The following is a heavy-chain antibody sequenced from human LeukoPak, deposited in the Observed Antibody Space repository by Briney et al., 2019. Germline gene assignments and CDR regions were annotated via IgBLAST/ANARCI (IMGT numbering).Heavy chain of an antibody. CDR1: GFTFRNYG. CDR3: ATDDYGDYLSHKPLFDY. V-gene: IGHV3-30*03. Sequence: GGSLRLSCAASGFTFRNYGMHWIRQAPGKGLQWVAVISYAGSNKYYADSVKGRFTVSRDNSKNTLYLQMNSLTPEDTAVYYCATDDYGDYLSHKPLFDYWGQGTLVTVSS. CDR2: ISYAGSNK. J-gene: IGHJ4*02. D-gene: IGHD4-17*01.